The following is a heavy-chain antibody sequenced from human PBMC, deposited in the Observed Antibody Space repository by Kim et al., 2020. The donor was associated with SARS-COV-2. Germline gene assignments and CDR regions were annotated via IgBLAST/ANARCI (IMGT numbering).Heavy chain of an antibody. CDR1: GFTFSNYE. CDR3: AREHDLPPRRELDC. Sequence: GGSLRLSCAASGFTFSNYEMNWVRQAPGKGLEWVSYISNSGSATYYADSVRGRFTISRDNAKNSLYLQMNSLRAEDTAVYYCAREHDLPPRRELDCWGQGTLITVSS. V-gene: IGHV3-48*03. J-gene: IGHJ4*02. D-gene: IGHD1-1*01. CDR2: ISNSGSAT.